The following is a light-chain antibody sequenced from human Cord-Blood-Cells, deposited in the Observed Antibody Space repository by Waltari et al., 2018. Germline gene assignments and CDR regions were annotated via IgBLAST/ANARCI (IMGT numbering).Light chain of an antibody. Sequence: DIVSTQSPRTLSLTPGDSAPLSCRASQSVSSSYLAWYPQKPGQAPRLLIYGASSRATGIPDRFSGSGSGTDFTLTISRLEPEDFAVYYCQQYGSSYTFGQGTKLEIK. CDR1: QSVSSSY. J-gene: IGKJ2*01. CDR3: QQYGSSYT. V-gene: IGKV3-20*01. CDR2: GAS.